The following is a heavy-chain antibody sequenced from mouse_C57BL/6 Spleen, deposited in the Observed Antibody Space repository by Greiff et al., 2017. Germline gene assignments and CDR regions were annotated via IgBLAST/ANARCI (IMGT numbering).Heavy chain of an antibody. J-gene: IGHJ4*01. CDR3: ARAYGYDQAMDY. D-gene: IGHD2-2*01. CDR2: IDPSDSYT. Sequence: QVQLQQPGAELVMPGASVKLSCKASGYTFTSYWMHWVKQRPGQGLEWIGEIDPSDSYTNDKQKFKGKSTLTVDKASSTAYMQLSSLTSEDSAVYYGARAYGYDQAMDYWGQGTSVTVSS. CDR1: GYTFTSYW. V-gene: IGHV1-69*01.